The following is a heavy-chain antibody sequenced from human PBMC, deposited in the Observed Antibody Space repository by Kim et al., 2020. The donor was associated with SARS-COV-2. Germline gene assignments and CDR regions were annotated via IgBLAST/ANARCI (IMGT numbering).Heavy chain of an antibody. Sequence: SETLSLTCAVSGGSISSSNWWSWVRQPPGKGLEWIGEIHHSGSTNYNPSLKSRVTISVDKSKNQFSLKLSSVTAADTAVYYCATGGYSGSQYYYYGMDVWGQGTTVTVSS. V-gene: IGHV4-4*02. CDR2: IHHSGST. J-gene: IGHJ6*02. D-gene: IGHD1-26*01. CDR1: GGSISSSNW. CDR3: ATGGYSGSQYYYYGMDV.